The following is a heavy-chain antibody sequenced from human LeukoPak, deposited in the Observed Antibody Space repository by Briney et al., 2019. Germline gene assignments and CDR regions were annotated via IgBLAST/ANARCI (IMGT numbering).Heavy chain of an antibody. V-gene: IGHV1-2*02. J-gene: IGHJ4*02. CDR1: GYTFTDYY. CDR3: ARQNTGQLDF. D-gene: IGHD2-8*02. Sequence: ASVKVSCKASGYTFTDYYMHWVRQAPGQGLEWMGWINAKSGDTKYAQKFQARVTMTRDTSITTTYMEVSRLSSDDTAVYYCARQNTGQLDFWGQGTLITVSS. CDR2: INAKSGDT.